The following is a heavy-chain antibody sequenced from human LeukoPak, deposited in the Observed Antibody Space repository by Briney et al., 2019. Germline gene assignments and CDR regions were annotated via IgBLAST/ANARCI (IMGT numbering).Heavy chain of an antibody. D-gene: IGHD1-20*01. Sequence: GGSPRLSCAASGFTFSSYAMHWVRPAPRKGLEWVAVISYDGSNKYYADSVKGRFTISRDNSKNTLYLQMDSLRAEDTAVYYCARGPRGNWNDSLGYWGQGTLVTVSS. CDR2: ISYDGSNK. J-gene: IGHJ4*02. CDR1: GFTFSSYA. V-gene: IGHV3-30-3*01. CDR3: ARGPRGNWNDSLGY.